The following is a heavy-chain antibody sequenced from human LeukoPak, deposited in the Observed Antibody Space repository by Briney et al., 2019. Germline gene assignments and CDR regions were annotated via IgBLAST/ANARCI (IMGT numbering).Heavy chain of an antibody. V-gene: IGHV4-59*01. CDR3: ARGSGWYFY. Sequence: SETLSLTSTVSGGSLSSYYWSWIRQPPGKGLEWNGYIYYSGTTNYNPSLKSRVTISVDTSKNQFSLKLSSVTAADTAVYFCARGSGWYFYWGQGTLVTVSS. CDR2: IYYSGTT. J-gene: IGHJ4*02. D-gene: IGHD6-19*01. CDR1: GGSLSSYY.